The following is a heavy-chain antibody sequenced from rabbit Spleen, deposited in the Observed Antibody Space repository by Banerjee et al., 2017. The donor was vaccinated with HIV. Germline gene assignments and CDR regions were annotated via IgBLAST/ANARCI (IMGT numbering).Heavy chain of an antibody. CDR2: IDPVFGIT. CDR3: ARDGAGGSYFAL. Sequence: QLEESGGGLVQPGGSLKLSCKASGFTLSSYYMNWVRQAPGKGLEWIGYIDPVFGITYYASGVNGRFSISRENAQNTVFLQMTSLTAADTATYFCARDGAGGSYFALWGQGTLVTVS. V-gene: IGHV1S7*01. CDR1: GFTLSSYY. J-gene: IGHJ4*01. D-gene: IGHD8-1*01.